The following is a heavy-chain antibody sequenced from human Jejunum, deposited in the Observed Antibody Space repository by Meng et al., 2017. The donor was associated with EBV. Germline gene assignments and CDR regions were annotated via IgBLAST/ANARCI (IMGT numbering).Heavy chain of an antibody. J-gene: IGHJ4*02. V-gene: IGHV3-23*04. CDR1: GFTFSSYA. CDR3: AKDFYYDTRALFGH. CDR2: ISGSGSNT. Sequence: VEVVVSGGGLVQPGGSLRLSCIANGFTFSSYAMSWVRQAPGKGLEWVSGISGSGSNTYYADSVKGRFSISRDNSKNTLSLQLSSLRADDTAVYYCAKDFYYDTRALFGHWGQGTLVTVSS. D-gene: IGHD3-22*01.